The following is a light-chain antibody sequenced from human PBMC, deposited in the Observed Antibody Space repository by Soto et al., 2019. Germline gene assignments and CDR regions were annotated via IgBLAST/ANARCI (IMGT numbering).Light chain of an antibody. Sequence: QSALTQPASVSGSPGQSITISCTGTSSDFGSYNLVSWYQQHPGKAPKLMIYEGSKRPSGVSNRFSGSKSGNTASLTISGLQAEDEADYYCCSYAGSSTLNYVFGTGTKVTVL. CDR3: CSYAGSSTLNYV. J-gene: IGLJ1*01. V-gene: IGLV2-23*03. CDR1: SSDFGSYNL. CDR2: EGS.